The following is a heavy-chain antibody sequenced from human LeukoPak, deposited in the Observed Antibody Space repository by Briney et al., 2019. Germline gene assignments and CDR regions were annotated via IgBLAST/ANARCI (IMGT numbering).Heavy chain of an antibody. CDR1: GGSSSSYY. D-gene: IGHD2-8*01. Sequence: SETLSLTGTVAGGSSSSYYWSWIRQPPGKGLGWIGYIYTSRSTNYNPSLKSRVTISVDTSKNKFSLRLTSLTTADTAVYFCARLGSFCTKGVCFSEHYYYYYMDVWGRGTTVTVSS. CDR3: ARLGSFCTKGVCFSEHYYYYYMDV. V-gene: IGHV4-4*09. CDR2: IYTSRST. J-gene: IGHJ6*03.